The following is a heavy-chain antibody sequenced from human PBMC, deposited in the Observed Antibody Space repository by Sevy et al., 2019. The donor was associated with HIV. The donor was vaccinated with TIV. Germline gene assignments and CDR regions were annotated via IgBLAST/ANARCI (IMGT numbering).Heavy chain of an antibody. CDR2: TYYKSKWYN. D-gene: IGHD3-10*01. CDR1: GDSVSTYSAA. J-gene: IGHJ4*02. CDR3: ARESRWFFFHFDY. Sequence: KQSQTLSLTCAISGDSVSTYSAAWNWLRQSPSRGLEWLGRTYYKSKWYNDYALSVKSRISINPDTPKNQISLQLNSVTPEDTAVYYCARESRWFFFHFDYWGQGTLVTVSS. V-gene: IGHV6-1*01.